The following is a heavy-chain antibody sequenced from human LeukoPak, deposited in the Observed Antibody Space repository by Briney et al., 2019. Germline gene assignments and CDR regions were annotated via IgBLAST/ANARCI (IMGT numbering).Heavy chain of an antibody. CDR3: TTYKQLVKN. J-gene: IGHJ4*02. Sequence: GRSLRLSCTVSGFTFGDYAMSWVRQAQGNGQEWEGFIRIKAYGGTTEYAPSVKGRFTISRDDSKSIAYLQMNSLKTEDPAVYDCTTYKQLVKNWGQGTLVTVSS. D-gene: IGHD6-13*01. CDR1: GFTFGDYA. V-gene: IGHV3-49*04. CDR2: IRIKAYGGTT.